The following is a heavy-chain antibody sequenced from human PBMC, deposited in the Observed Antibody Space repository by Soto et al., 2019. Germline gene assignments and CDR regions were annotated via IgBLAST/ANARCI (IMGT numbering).Heavy chain of an antibody. CDR1: GGSISSYY. D-gene: IGHD3-10*01. J-gene: IGHJ4*02. CDR3: ARHNYGSGSTYFDS. Sequence: PSETLSLTCTVSGGSISSYYWSWIRQPPGKGLEWIGYIYYSGSTNYNPSLKSRVTISVDTSKNQFSLKLNSMTAADTAVYYCARHNYGSGSTYFDSWGQGTLVTVSS. CDR2: IYYSGST. V-gene: IGHV4-59*08.